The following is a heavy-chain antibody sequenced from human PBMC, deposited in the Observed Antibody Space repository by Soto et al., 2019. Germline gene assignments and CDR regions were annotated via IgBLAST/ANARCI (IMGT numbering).Heavy chain of an antibody. CDR1: GFTFKNYW. J-gene: IGHJ6*02. V-gene: IGHV3-74*01. Sequence: GGSLRLSCAASGFTFKNYWMHWVRQAPGKGLVWVSRIDRDGRDASYADSVKGRFTMSRDNAKDTLYLQANNLGVDDAAAYYCVRAYDNADHIRWYFGMDIWGPGTTVTVSS. D-gene: IGHD1-1*01. CDR2: IDRDGRDA. CDR3: VRAYDNADHIRWYFGMDI.